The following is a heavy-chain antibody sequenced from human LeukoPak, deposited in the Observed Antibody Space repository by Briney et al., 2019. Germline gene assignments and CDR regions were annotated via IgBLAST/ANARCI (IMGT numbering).Heavy chain of an antibody. V-gene: IGHV3-21*01. CDR1: GFTFSSYS. CDR3: ARDPRGPPLGY. D-gene: IGHD3-16*01. Sequence: GGSLRLSCAASGFTFSSYSMNWVRQAPGKGLEWVSSISGRSGYIYYADSMKVRFTISKDNAKNSLYLQMNSLRAEDTAVYYCARDPRGPPLGYWGQGTLVTVSS. J-gene: IGHJ4*02. CDR2: ISGRSGYI.